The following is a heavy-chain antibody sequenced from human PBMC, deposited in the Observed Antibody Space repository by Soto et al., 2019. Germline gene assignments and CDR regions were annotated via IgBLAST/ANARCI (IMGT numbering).Heavy chain of an antibody. Sequence: GGSLRLSCAASGFIVNSNYMSWVRQVPGKRLEWVSVIYSGGYTHYADSVKGRFTISRHNIKNTLYLQMNSLRAEDTAVHYCARVYGDYGGFFEYWGQGTQVTVSS. J-gene: IGHJ4*02. V-gene: IGHV3-53*04. CDR1: GFIVNSNY. CDR3: ARVYGDYGGFFEY. D-gene: IGHD4-17*01. CDR2: IYSGGYT.